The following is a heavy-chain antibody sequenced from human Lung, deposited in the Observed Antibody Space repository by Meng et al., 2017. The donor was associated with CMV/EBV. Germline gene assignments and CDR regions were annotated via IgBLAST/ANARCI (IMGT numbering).Heavy chain of an antibody. J-gene: IGHJ4*02. CDR3: ASRYCSSTSCYSGFDY. V-gene: IGHV1-69*02. D-gene: IGHD2-2*02. CDR2: IIPILGIA. Sequence: SXXVSXKASGGTFSSYTISWVRQAPGQGLEWMGRIIPILGIANYAQKFQGRVTITADKSTSTAYMEPSSLRSEDTAVYYCASRYCSSTSCYSGFDYWGQGXLVTVSS. CDR1: GGTFSSYT.